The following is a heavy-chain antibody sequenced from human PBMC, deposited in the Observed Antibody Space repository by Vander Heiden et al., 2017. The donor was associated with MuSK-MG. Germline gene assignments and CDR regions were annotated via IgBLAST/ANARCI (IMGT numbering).Heavy chain of an antibody. Sequence: QLQLQESGPGLVKPSETLSLTCTVPGGSISSSNYYWGWIRQPPGKWLEWIGSIYYSGTAYYTPSLMSRVTISVDTSKNQFSLKLSSVTDEETAVYYCTRAADYYYSSGYHFAFD. CDR3: TRAADYYYSSGYHFAFD. CDR2: IYYSGTA. V-gene: IGHV4-39*07. J-gene: IGHJ3*02. D-gene: IGHD3-22*01. CDR1: GGSISSSNYY.